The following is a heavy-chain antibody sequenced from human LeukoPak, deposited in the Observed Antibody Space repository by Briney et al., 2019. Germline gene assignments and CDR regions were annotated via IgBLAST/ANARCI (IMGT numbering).Heavy chain of an antibody. CDR2: IYYSGST. J-gene: IGHJ4*02. V-gene: IGHV4-39*07. D-gene: IGHD3-22*01. CDR3: ARDRITMIVVVGAFDY. CDR1: GGSITSSSYY. Sequence: SETLSLTCTVSGGSITSSSYYWGWIRQPPGKALEWIGSIYYSGSTYCNPSLKSRVTISLDTSKNQFSLKLSSVTAADTAVYYCARDRITMIVVVGAFDYWGQGTLVTVSS.